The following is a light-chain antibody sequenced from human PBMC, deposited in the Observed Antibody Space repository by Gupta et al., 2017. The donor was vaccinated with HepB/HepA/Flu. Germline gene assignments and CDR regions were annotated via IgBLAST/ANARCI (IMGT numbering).Light chain of an antibody. CDR3: QQYKSYLWT. Sequence: DIQMTQSPSTLSASVGDRVTITCRASQSISSWLAWYQQKPGKVPKLLIYKASSLGGGVPSRFSGSGSETEFTLTISSLQPDDFATYYCQQYKSYLWTFGQGTKVEIK. V-gene: IGKV1-5*03. J-gene: IGKJ1*01. CDR2: KAS. CDR1: QSISSW.